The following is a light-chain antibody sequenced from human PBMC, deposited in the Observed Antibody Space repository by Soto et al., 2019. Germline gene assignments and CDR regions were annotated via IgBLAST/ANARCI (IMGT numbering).Light chain of an antibody. Sequence: QSALTQPASVSGSPGQSITISCTGTSSDVGSYDFVSWFQRPPGKAPKLMIYEVNRRPSGISNRFSGSKSGDTASLTISGLQAEDEADYYCCSYAGGSILVFGGGTKVTVL. CDR2: EVN. CDR3: CSYAGGSILV. V-gene: IGLV2-23*02. J-gene: IGLJ3*02. CDR1: SSDVGSYDF.